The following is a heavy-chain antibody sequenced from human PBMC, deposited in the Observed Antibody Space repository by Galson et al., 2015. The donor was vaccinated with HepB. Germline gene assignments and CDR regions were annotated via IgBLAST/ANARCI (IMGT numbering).Heavy chain of an antibody. CDR3: ARGYCSGGSCYPYGGF. CDR2: ISSSSSYI. V-gene: IGHV3-21*01. Sequence: SLRLSCAASGFTFSSYSMNWVRQAPGKGLEWVSSISSSSSYIYYADSVKGRFTISRDNAKNSLYLQMNSLRAEDTAVYYCARGYCSGGSCYPYGGFWGQGTLVTVSS. CDR1: GFTFSSYS. D-gene: IGHD2-15*01. J-gene: IGHJ4*02.